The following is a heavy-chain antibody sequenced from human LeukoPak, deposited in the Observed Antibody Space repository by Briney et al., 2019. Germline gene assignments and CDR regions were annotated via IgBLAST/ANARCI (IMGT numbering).Heavy chain of an antibody. CDR1: GFTFSSYG. CDR3: AKDPVWRHDSSGYSSYYFDY. J-gene: IGHJ4*02. V-gene: IGHV3-30*18. Sequence: GGSLRLSCAASGFTFSSYGMHWVRQAPGKGLEGVAVISYDGSNKYYADSVKGRFTITRDNSKNTLHLQMNSLRAEDTAVYYCAKDPVWRHDSSGYSSYYFDYWGQGTLVTVSS. D-gene: IGHD3-22*01. CDR2: ISYDGSNK.